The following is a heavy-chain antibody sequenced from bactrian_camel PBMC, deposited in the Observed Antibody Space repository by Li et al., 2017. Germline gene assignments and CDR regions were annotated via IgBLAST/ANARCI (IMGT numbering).Heavy chain of an antibody. CDR1: GYTYDNYC. J-gene: IGHJ4*01. CDR3: AAGLVFVRTCRNYNS. Sequence: VQLVESGGGSVQAGDSLRLSCVVSGYTYDNYCVGWFRQGPGKEREGVAGVSEDGRLTHGDPVKGRFTITKNSAKNTLYLLMNNLNPDDTAMYYCAAGLVFVRTCRNYNSWGQGTQVTVS. CDR2: VSEDGRL. V-gene: IGHV3S55*01. D-gene: IGHD1*01.